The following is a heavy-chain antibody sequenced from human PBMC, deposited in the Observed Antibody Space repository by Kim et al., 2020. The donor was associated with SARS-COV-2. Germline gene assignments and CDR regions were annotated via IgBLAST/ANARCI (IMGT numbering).Heavy chain of an antibody. J-gene: IGHJ4*02. V-gene: IGHV1-2*02. CDR3: ARDTGYSGYDYYFDY. D-gene: IGHD5-12*01. Sequence: QKFQGRGTMTRDTSISTAYMELSRLRSDDTAVYYCARDTGYSGYDYYFDYWGQGTLVTVSS.